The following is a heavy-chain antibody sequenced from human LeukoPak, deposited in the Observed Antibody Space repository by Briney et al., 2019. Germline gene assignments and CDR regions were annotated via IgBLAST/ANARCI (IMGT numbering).Heavy chain of an antibody. CDR1: GFTFSSYA. J-gene: IGHJ4*02. CDR3: ARAGSIRFDY. CDR2: ISGSDGST. V-gene: IGHV3-23*01. D-gene: IGHD1-26*01. Sequence: GGSLRLSCAASGFTFSSYAMSWVRQAPGKGLEWVSGISGSDGSTYYADSVKGRFTISRDNSKNTLYPQMNSLRAEDTAVYYCARAGSIRFDYWGQGTLVTVSS.